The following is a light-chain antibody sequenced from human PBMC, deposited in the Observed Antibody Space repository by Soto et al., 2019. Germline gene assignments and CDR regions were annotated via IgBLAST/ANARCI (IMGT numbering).Light chain of an antibody. CDR3: QQFKNSLYT. V-gene: IGKV3-20*01. CDR2: CTS. CDR1: QSVSSNY. J-gene: IGKJ2*01. Sequence: EVVLTQSPGTLSLSPGERATLSCRASQSVSSNYIAWYQQKPGQAPRLLIYCTSTRATGIPDRFSGSGSGTDFTLTISRLEPEDFAVYYCQQFKNSLYTFGQGTNLEIK.